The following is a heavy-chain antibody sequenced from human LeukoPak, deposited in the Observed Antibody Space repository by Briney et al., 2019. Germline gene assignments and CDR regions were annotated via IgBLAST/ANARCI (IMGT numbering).Heavy chain of an antibody. Sequence: PSETLSLTCTVSGGSISSYYWSWIRQPPGKGLEWIGYIYYSGSTNYNPSLKSRVTISVDTSKNQLSLKLSSVTAADTAVYYCARLGITMVRGVILPDAFDIWGQGTMVTVSS. CDR2: IYYSGST. CDR1: GGSISSYY. D-gene: IGHD3-10*01. CDR3: ARLGITMVRGVILPDAFDI. V-gene: IGHV4-59*08. J-gene: IGHJ3*02.